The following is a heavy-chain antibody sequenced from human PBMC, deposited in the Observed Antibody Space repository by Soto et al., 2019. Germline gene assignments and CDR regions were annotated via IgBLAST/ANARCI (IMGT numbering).Heavy chain of an antibody. CDR1: GYTFTSYG. D-gene: IGHD5-12*01. CDR2: IVPTVDTS. Sequence: SVKVSCKTFGYTFTSYGIGWARQAPGQGLEWMGGIVPTVDTSTYAQKFQGRVTITADKFTNTVYMELSSLRSDDTAVYYCVRVVAIPGYPDNWGQGTLVTVSS. CDR3: VRVVAIPGYPDN. J-gene: IGHJ4*02. V-gene: IGHV1-69*06.